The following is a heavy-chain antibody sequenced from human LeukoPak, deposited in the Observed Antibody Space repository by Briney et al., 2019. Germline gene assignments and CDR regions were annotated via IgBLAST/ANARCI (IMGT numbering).Heavy chain of an antibody. CDR2: ISSSSSYI. CDR1: GFTFSSYS. J-gene: IGHJ3*02. V-gene: IGHV3-21*01. Sequence: AGGSLRLSCAASGFTFSSYSMNWVRQAPGKGLEWVSSISSSSSYIYYADSVKGRFTISRDNAKNSLYLQMNSLRAEDTAVYYCARYCSGGSCYDAFDIWGQGTMVTVSS. CDR3: ARYCSGGSCYDAFDI. D-gene: IGHD2-15*01.